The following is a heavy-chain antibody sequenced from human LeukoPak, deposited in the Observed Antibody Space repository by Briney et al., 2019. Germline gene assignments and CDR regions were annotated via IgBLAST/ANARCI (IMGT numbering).Heavy chain of an antibody. CDR3: AGAPLSPRRFDP. Sequence: SETLSLTCAVYGGSFSGYYWSWIRQPPGKGLEWIGEINHSGSTNYNPSLKSRVTISVDTSKNQFPLKLSSVTAADTAVYYCAGAPLSPRRFDPWGQGTLVTVSS. J-gene: IGHJ5*02. CDR1: GGSFSGYY. CDR2: INHSGST. V-gene: IGHV4-34*01.